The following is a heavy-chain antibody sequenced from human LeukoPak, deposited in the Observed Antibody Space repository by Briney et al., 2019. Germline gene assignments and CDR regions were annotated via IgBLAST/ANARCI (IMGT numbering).Heavy chain of an antibody. V-gene: IGHV4-59*08. Sequence: KPSETLSLTCTVSGGSISSYYWSWIRQPPGKGLEWIGYIYYSGSTNYNPSLKSRVTISVDTSKNQFSLKLSSVTAADTAVYYCARHLPSGYDSSAYFDYWGQGTLVTVSS. J-gene: IGHJ4*02. CDR1: GGSISSYY. CDR3: ARHLPSGYDSSAYFDY. D-gene: IGHD3-22*01. CDR2: IYYSGST.